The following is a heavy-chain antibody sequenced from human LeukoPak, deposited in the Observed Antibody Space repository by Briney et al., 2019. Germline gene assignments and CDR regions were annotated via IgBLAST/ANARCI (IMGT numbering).Heavy chain of an antibody. J-gene: IGHJ1*01. D-gene: IGHD3-10*01. CDR1: GGTFSSYA. Sequence: SVKVSCKASGGTFSSYAISWVRQAPGQGLEWMGGIIPIFGTANYAQKFQGRVTITADKSTSTAYMELSSLRSVDTAVYYCARGERFAYFQHWGQGTLVTVSS. CDR3: ARGERFAYFQH. V-gene: IGHV1-69*06. CDR2: IIPIFGTA.